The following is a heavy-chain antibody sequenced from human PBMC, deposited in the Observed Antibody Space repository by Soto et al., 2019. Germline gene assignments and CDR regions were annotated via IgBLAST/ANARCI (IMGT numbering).Heavy chain of an antibody. CDR1: GGSFSGYY. Sequence: QVQLQQWGAGLLKPSETLSLTCAVYGGSFSGYYWSWIRQPPGEGLEWIGEINHSGSTNYNPSLKSRVTMSVDTSKNQFALELSAVTAADTAVYYCARGRVAVAATPFDYWGQGTLVTVSS. CDR3: ARGRVAVAATPFDY. D-gene: IGHD2-15*01. J-gene: IGHJ4*02. CDR2: INHSGST. V-gene: IGHV4-34*01.